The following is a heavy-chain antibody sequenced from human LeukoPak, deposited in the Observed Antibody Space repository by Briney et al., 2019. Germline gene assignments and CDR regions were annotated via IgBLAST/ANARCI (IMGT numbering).Heavy chain of an antibody. J-gene: IGHJ4*02. CDR1: GFTFSSYA. CDR3: ARGRDSSGWYGEDY. Sequence: PGGSLRLSCAASGFTFSSYAMHWVRQAPGKGLEWVAVISYDGSNKYYADSVKGRFTISRDNSKNTLYLQMNSLRAEDTAVYYCARGRDSSGWYGEDYWGQGTLVTVSS. CDR2: ISYDGSNK. D-gene: IGHD6-19*01. V-gene: IGHV3-30-3*01.